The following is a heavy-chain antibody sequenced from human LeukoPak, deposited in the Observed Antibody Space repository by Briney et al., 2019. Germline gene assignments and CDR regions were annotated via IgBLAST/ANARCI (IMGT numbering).Heavy chain of an antibody. CDR2: INPNSGST. Sequence: ASVKVSCKASGYTLAKHYMHWVRQAPGQGLEWMGMINPNSGSTSYAQRFQGRVTMTRDTSTSTFYMELSTLRYEDTAVYYCARGSYYYMDVWVKGTTVTISS. CDR3: ARGSYYYMDV. CDR1: GYTLAKHY. J-gene: IGHJ6*03. V-gene: IGHV1-46*01.